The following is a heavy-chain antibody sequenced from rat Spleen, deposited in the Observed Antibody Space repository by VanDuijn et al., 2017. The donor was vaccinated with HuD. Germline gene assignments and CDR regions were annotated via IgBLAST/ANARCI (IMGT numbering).Heavy chain of an antibody. CDR1: GFTFSNYD. J-gene: IGHJ3*01. V-gene: IGHV5-29*01. CDR2: ISYDGSST. D-gene: IGHD1-12*01. CDR3: ARPYYYDAPFAY. Sequence: EVQLAESGGGLVQPGRSLKLSCAASGFTFSNYDMAWVRQAPTKGLEWVATISYDGSSTYYRDSVKGRFTISRDNAKSTLYLQMNSLRSEDTATYYCARPYYYDAPFAYWGQGTLVTVSS.